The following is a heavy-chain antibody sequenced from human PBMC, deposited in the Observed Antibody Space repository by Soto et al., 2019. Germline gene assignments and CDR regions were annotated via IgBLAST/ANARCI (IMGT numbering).Heavy chain of an antibody. D-gene: IGHD3-22*01. J-gene: IGHJ4*02. Sequence: ASVKVSCKASGYTFSSYDINWVRQAPGQGLEWMGWMNPDSGNTGYAQKFLGRVTMTRDFFKNTAYMELSSLRSEDTAVYYCARDPDYYDSSGYLGDYWGQGTLVTVSS. V-gene: IGHV1-8*01. CDR1: GYTFSSYD. CDR3: ARDPDYYDSSGYLGDY. CDR2: MNPDSGNT.